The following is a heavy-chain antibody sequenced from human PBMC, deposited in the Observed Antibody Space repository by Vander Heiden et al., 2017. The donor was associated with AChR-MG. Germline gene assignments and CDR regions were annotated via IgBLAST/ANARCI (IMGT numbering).Heavy chain of an antibody. D-gene: IGHD2-21*01. CDR1: GFAFSSYG. V-gene: IGHV3-33*01. CDR2: IWYDGSNE. CDR3: ARDADAYCGDYCYPYYFDY. Sequence: QVQLVASGGGVVQPGRPLRLSCAASGFAFSSYGMHWVRQAPGKGLEWVAVIWYDGSNEYYADSVKGRFTISRDSSKNTLYLQMNSLRAEDTAVYYCARDADAYCGDYCYPYYFDYWGQGTLVTVSS. J-gene: IGHJ4*02.